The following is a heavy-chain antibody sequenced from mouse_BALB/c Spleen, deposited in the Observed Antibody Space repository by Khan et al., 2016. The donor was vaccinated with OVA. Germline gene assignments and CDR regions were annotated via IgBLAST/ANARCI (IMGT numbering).Heavy chain of an antibody. D-gene: IGHD2-1*01. J-gene: IGHJ4*01. Sequence: QIQFVQSGPELKKPAQTVKISCKVSGYTFTNYGMNWVKQAPGKGLKWMGWINTYTGEPTYADDFKGRFAFSLETSDSPFYLQINNLNNEDTATYFCARGVYYLYAMDYWGQGTSVTVSS. CDR3: ARGVYYLYAMDY. V-gene: IGHV9-3-1*01. CDR2: INTYTGEP. CDR1: GYTFTNYG.